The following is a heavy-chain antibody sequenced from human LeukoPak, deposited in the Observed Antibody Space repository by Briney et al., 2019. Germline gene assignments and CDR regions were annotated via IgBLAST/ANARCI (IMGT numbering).Heavy chain of an antibody. V-gene: IGHV4-34*01. CDR2: INHSGST. J-gene: IGHJ4*02. CDR3: ARGRGY. Sequence: SETLSLTCVVYGGSFSGYYWSWIRQPPGKGLEWIGEINHSGSTNYNPSLKSRVTISVDTSKNQFSLKLSSVTAADTAVYYCARGRGYWGQGTLVTVSS. CDR1: GGSFSGYY. D-gene: IGHD3-10*01.